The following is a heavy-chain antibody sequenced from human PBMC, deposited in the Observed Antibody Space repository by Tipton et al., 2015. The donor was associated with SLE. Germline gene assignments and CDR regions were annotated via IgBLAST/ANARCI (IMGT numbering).Heavy chain of an antibody. Sequence: SLRLSCTASGFSVSNNYMSWVRQAPGKGLEWVSGISASGGNTYYADAVKGRFTVSRDISKNTLYLQMDILRADDTAVYYCATTVTTWGAFDIWGQGTKVTVSS. CDR3: ATTVTTWGAFDI. CDR1: GFSVSNNY. J-gene: IGHJ3*02. CDR2: ISASGGNT. V-gene: IGHV3-53*05. D-gene: IGHD4-17*01.